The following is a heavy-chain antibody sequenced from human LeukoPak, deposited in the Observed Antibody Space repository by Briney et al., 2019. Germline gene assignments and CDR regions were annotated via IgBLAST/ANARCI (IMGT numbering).Heavy chain of an antibody. D-gene: IGHD6-13*01. CDR1: GYTFTSYY. J-gene: IGHJ3*02. Sequence: ASVKVSCKASGYTFTSYYMHWVRQAPGQGLEWMGIINPSGGSTSYAQKFQGRVTMTRDTSTSTVYMELSSLRSEDTAVYYCARDLIGEAAADPDAFDIWGQGTMVTVSS. CDR2: INPSGGST. V-gene: IGHV1-46*01. CDR3: ARDLIGEAAADPDAFDI.